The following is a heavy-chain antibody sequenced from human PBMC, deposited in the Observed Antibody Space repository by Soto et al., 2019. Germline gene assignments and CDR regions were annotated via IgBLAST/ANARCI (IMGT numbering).Heavy chain of an antibody. D-gene: IGHD3-9*01. CDR3: ARALYYDILTGYYYFDY. Sequence: ASVKVSCKASGYTFTGYYMHWVRQAPGQGLEWMGWINPNSGGTNYAQKFQGWVTMTRDTSISTAYMELSRLRSDDTAVYYCARALYYDILTGYYYFDYWGQGTLVTSP. CDR2: INPNSGGT. V-gene: IGHV1-2*04. J-gene: IGHJ4*02. CDR1: GYTFTGYY.